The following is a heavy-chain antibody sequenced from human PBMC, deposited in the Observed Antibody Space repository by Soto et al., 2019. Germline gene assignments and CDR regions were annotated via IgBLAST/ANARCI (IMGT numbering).Heavy chain of an antibody. CDR1: GFTFSNHA. D-gene: IGHD2-8*01. V-gene: IGHV3-33*01. J-gene: IGHJ6*02. CDR2: IWYDGSHS. CDR3: ARDFVIMEYYYYGVDV. Sequence: GGSLRLSCAASGFTFSNHAMYWVRQAPGKGLEWVAIIWYDGSHSYYADSVKGRFTISRDNSKNTLYLQMNSLRGEDTAVYYCARDFVIMEYYYYGVDVWGQGTTVTVSS.